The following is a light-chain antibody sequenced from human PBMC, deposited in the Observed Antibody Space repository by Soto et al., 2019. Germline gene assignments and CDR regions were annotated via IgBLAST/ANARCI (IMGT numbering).Light chain of an antibody. CDR2: GNS. CDR1: SSNIGAGYD. Sequence: QSVLTQPPSVSGAPGQRVTISRTGSSSNIGAGYDVHWYQQLPGTAPKLLIYGNSNRPSGVPDRFSGSKSGTSASLAITGLQAEDEADYYCQSYDSSLSGWVVFGGGTQLTVL. CDR3: QSYDSSLSGWVV. J-gene: IGLJ2*01. V-gene: IGLV1-40*01.